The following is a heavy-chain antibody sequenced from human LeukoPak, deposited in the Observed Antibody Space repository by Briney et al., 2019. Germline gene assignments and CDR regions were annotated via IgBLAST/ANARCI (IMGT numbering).Heavy chain of an antibody. J-gene: IGHJ4*02. V-gene: IGHV3-48*03. CDR3: AKGASSGWYAYFDY. CDR1: GFTFSSYE. Sequence: RGSLRLSCAASGFTFSSYEMNWVRQAPGKGLEWVSYISSSGSTIYYADSVKGRFTIPRDNAKNSLYLQMNSLRAEDTAVYYCAKGASSGWYAYFDYWGQGTLVTVSS. CDR2: ISSSGSTI. D-gene: IGHD6-19*01.